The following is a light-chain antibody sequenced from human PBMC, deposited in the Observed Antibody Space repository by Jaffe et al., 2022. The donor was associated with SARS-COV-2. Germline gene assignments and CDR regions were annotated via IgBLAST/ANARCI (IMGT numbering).Light chain of an antibody. V-gene: IGKV3-20*01. J-gene: IGKJ1*01. CDR1: HTISSNS. Sequence: LTQSPDTLSLSPGEGATLSCRASHTISSNSVAWYQQKPGQAPRLLMFGTSSRATGIPERFSGSGSGTDFTLTISRLEPEDFTLYYCLHYGSSWGTFGQGTKVEIK. CDR2: GTS. CDR3: LHYGSSWGT.